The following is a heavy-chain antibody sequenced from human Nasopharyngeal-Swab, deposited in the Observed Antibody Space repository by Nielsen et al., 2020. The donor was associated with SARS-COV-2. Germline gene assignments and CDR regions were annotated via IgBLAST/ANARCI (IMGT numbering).Heavy chain of an antibody. D-gene: IGHD7-27*01. CDR2: INPNSGGT. CDR3: ARGVNWGSLDWFDP. CDR1: GYTFTGYY. J-gene: IGHJ5*02. V-gene: IGHV1-2*04. Sequence: ASVKVSCKASGYTFTGYYMHWVRQAPGQGLEWMGWINPNSGGTNYAQKFQGWVTMTRDTSISTAYMELSRLRSDDTAVYYCARGVNWGSLDWFDPWGQGTLVTVPS.